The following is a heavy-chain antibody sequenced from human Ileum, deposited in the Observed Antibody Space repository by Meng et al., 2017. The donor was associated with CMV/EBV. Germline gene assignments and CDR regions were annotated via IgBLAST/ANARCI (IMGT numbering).Heavy chain of an antibody. V-gene: IGHV2-5*01. Sequence: TFKESGPAMVTPTQTHTPTSTFSGFSLSNSGVGVGWIRQPPGKALEWLALIYWNAEVRYSPSLKNRLTITQDTSPNQVVLTMTNMDPVDTATYYCAHTVNYDFWTGLFDYWGQGTLVTVSS. CDR2: IYWNAEV. CDR1: GFSLSNSGVG. D-gene: IGHD3-3*01. CDR3: AHTVNYDFWTGLFDY. J-gene: IGHJ4*02.